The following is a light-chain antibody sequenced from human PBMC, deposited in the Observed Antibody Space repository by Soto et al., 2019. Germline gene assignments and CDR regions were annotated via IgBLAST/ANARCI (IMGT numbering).Light chain of an antibody. CDR2: GAS. CDR3: QHYGSSPST. J-gene: IGKJ1*01. V-gene: IGKV3-20*01. CDR1: QSITSGY. Sequence: EIVLTQSPGTLSLSPGERATLSCRASQSITSGYLAWYQQNPGQAPRLLIHGASTRATGIPDRFSGSGSGTDFTLTVSRLEPEDSAVYYCQHYGSSPSTFGQGTKVEI.